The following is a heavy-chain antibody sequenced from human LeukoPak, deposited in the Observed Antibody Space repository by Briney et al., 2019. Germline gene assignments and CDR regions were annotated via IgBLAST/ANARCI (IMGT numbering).Heavy chain of an antibody. CDR3: TRPDYGDYGYYYYGMDV. Sequence: SRKHPNTPKGVTYSNTAEHGVRRASGKGLEWVGRIRSKANSYATAYAASVKGRFTISRDDSKNTAYLQMNSLKTEDTAVYYCTRPDYGDYGYYYYGMDVWGKGTTVTVSS. CDR2: IRSKANSYAT. J-gene: IGHJ6*04. D-gene: IGHD4-17*01. CDR1: GVTYSNTA. V-gene: IGHV3-73*01.